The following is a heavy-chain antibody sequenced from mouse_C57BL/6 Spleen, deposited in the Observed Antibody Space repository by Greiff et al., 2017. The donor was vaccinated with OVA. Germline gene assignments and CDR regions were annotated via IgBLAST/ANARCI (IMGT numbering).Heavy chain of an antibody. V-gene: IGHV1-69*01. J-gene: IGHJ2*01. CDR3: ASSARGYVQYYFDY. CDR2: IDPSDSYT. D-gene: IGHD3-1*01. Sequence: QVQLQQPGAELVMPGASVKLSCKASGYTFTSYWMHWVKQRPGQGLEWIGEIDPSDSYTNYNQKFKGKSTLTVDKSSSTAYMQLSSLTSEYSAVYYCASSARGYVQYYFDYWGQGTTRTVSS. CDR1: GYTFTSYW.